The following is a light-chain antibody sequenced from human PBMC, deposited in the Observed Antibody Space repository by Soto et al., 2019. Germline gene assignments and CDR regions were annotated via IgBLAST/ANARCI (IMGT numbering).Light chain of an antibody. CDR2: GAS. J-gene: IGKJ5*01. V-gene: IGKV3-15*01. CDR1: HSVNSH. Sequence: MMMTQSPATLYVSRGERFTLSFRTSHSVNSHVAWYQQKPGQAPRLLLYGASTRATGIPVRFSGSGFGTEFTLTISSLQSEDFAVYYCQQYKNWPLFGQGTRLEIK. CDR3: QQYKNWPL.